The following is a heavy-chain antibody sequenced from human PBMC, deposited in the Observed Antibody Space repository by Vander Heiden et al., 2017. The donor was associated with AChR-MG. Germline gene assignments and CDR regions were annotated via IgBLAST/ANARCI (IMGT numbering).Heavy chain of an antibody. CDR3: AKDVIWTTQGFDY. CDR2: IAYDGSNK. V-gene: IGHV3-30*18. D-gene: IGHD3-3*01. Sequence: QVQLVESGGGVVQPGRSLRLSCAASGFTFSGYGMHWVRQAPGKGLEGVAVIAYDGSNKYYADSVKGRFTISRDNSKNTLYLQMNSLRAEDTAVYYCAKDVIWTTQGFDYWGQGTLVTVSS. J-gene: IGHJ4*02. CDR1: GFTFSGYG.